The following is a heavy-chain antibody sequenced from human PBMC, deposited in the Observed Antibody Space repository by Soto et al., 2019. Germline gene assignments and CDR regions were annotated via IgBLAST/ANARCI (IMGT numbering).Heavy chain of an antibody. V-gene: IGHV4-4*02. D-gene: IGHD3-9*01. J-gene: IGHJ4*02. CDR2: IYHSGST. CDR3: ATYYDILTGYTFDS. Sequence: QVQLQESGPGLVKPSETLSLTCAVSSGSISSNWWSWVRQPPGKGLEWIGEIYHSGSTNYNPSLKGRVTISVYKSKNQFALKLSSVTAADTAVYYCATYYDILTGYTFDSWGQGTLVTVSS. CDR1: SGSISSNW.